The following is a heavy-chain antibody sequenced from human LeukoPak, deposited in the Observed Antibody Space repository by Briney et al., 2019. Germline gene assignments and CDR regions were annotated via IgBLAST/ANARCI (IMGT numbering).Heavy chain of an antibody. V-gene: IGHV4-61*09. CDR1: GGSISSDDNY. J-gene: IGHJ4*02. CDR3: ARARYKAGWLDY. Sequence: PSETLSLTCTVSGGSISSDDNYWSWVRQPAGKDLEWIGHISTSGSATYNPSLKSRVTISRDMSRNQFSLRLSSVTAADTAVYYCARARYKAGWLDYWGQGTLITVSS. D-gene: IGHD1-14*01. CDR2: ISTSGSA.